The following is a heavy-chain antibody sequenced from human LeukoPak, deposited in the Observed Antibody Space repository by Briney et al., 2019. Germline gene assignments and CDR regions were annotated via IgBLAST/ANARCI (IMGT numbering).Heavy chain of an antibody. V-gene: IGHV3-9*01. J-gene: IGHJ4*02. Sequence: GRSLRLSCAASGFTFDDYAMHWVRQAPGKGLEWVSGISWNSGSIGYADSVKGRFTISRDNAKNSLYLQMNSLRAEDTALYYCAKDILLGGGSGGLGDWGQGTLVTVSS. D-gene: IGHD6-19*01. CDR1: GFTFDDYA. CDR3: AKDILLGGGSGGLGD. CDR2: ISWNSGSI.